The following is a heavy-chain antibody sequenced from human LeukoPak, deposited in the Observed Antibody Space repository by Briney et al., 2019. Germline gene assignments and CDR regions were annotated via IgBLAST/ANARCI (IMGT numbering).Heavy chain of an antibody. V-gene: IGHV3-33*08. Sequence: GGSLRLSCAASGFTFSSYWMSWVRQAPGKGLEWVAVIWYDGSNKYYADSVKGRFTISRDNSKNTLYLQMNSLRAEDTAVYYCARGYYDFWSGYPSGYFDYWGQGTLVTVSS. CDR1: GFTFSSYW. D-gene: IGHD3-3*01. CDR2: IWYDGSNK. CDR3: ARGYYDFWSGYPSGYFDY. J-gene: IGHJ4*02.